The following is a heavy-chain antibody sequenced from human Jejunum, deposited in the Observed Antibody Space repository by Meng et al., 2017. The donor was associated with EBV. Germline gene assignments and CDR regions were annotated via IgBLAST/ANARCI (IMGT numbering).Heavy chain of an antibody. Sequence: HLVGSGGALVQPGGSLGLSCAVSGFTFSTYWMHWVRQAPGKGLEWISRINENGGTTTYADSVRGRFTISRDNTKNTLYLEMNNLRAEDSAVYFCSRDLAGPYDDWGQGTLVTVSS. CDR1: GFTFSTYW. CDR2: INENGGTT. V-gene: IGHV3-74*03. CDR3: SRDLAGPYDD. J-gene: IGHJ4*02.